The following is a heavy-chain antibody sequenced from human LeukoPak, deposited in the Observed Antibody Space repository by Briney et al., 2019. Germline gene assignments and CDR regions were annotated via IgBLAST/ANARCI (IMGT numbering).Heavy chain of an antibody. V-gene: IGHV3-21*01. CDR2: ISSSSSHI. D-gene: IGHD5-18*01. CDR3: ARSGYSYGYDYYYYYMDV. J-gene: IGHJ6*03. Sequence: GGSLRLSCAASGFTFSSYSMNWVRQAPGKGLEWVSSISSSSSHIYYADSVKGRLTISRDNAKNSLYLQMNSLRAEDTAVYYCARSGYSYGYDYYYYYMDVWGKGTTVTVSS. CDR1: GFTFSSYS.